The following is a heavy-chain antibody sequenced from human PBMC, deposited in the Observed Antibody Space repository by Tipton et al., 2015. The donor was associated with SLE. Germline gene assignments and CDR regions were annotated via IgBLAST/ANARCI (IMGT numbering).Heavy chain of an antibody. V-gene: IGHV4-31*02. J-gene: IGHJ5*01. CDR1: GGSISSCSYH. Sequence: LRLSCTVSGGSISSCSYHWVWIRQHPGKGLEWIGYIHDSGATFYNPSPRSRSAISVDTSQNQFSLRLTSATAAVTAIYYCARHPGASFDFWGQGILVTVSS. CDR3: ARHPGASFDF. CDR2: IHDSGAT.